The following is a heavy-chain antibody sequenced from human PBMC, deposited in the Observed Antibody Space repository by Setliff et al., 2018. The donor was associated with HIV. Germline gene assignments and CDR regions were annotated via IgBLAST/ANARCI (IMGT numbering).Heavy chain of an antibody. CDR2: IIPIFGTA. J-gene: IGHJ3*02. Sequence: ASVKVSCKASGVTFSNYAISWVRQAPGQGLEWMGGIIPIFGTANYAQKFQGRVTITTDESTITAYMELSSLRSEDTAVYYCARDTGQQLVGFDIWGQGTMVTVSS. CDR3: ARDTGQQLVGFDI. V-gene: IGHV1-69*05. CDR1: GVTFSNYA. D-gene: IGHD6-13*01.